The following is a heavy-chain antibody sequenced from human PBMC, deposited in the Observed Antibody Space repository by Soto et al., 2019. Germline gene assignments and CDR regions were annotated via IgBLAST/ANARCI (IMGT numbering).Heavy chain of an antibody. J-gene: IGHJ4*02. CDR1: GCSISGGYY. V-gene: IGHV4-38-2*01. D-gene: IGHD2-2*01. CDR2: IYHSGST. CDR3: ARVHPWSGYCSSTSCSTGHFDY. Sequence: LSLTCAVSGCSISGGYYSGLVRHPPGKGLEWTGSIYHSGSTYYNPSLKSRVTISVDTSKNQFSLKLSSVTAADTAVYYCARVHPWSGYCSSTSCSTGHFDYWGQGTMVTVSS.